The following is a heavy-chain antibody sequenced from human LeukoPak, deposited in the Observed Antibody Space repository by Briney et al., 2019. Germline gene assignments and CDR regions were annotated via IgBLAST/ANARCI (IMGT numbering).Heavy chain of an antibody. D-gene: IGHD4-17*01. CDR1: GGSISSSSYY. CDR2: IYHSGST. V-gene: IGHV4-30-2*01. Sequence: PSETLSLTCTVSGGSISSSSYYWGWLRQPPGKGLEWIGYIYHSGSTYYNPSLKSRVTISVDRSKNQFSLKLSSVTAADTAVYYCAGDYGDYFLGYWGQGTLVTVSS. CDR3: AGDYGDYFLGY. J-gene: IGHJ4*02.